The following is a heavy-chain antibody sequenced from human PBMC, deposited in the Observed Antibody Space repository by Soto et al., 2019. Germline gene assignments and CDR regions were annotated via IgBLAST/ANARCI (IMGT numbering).Heavy chain of an antibody. D-gene: IGHD3-10*01. J-gene: IGHJ5*02. V-gene: IGHV2-5*02. Sequence: SGPTLVNPTQTLTLTCTFSGFSLTRGVGVGWIRQPPGKALEWLALIYWDDDKRYSPSLKSRLTITKDTSKNQVVLTMTNMDPVDTATYYCAHTDSYGSGTTLGDWFDPWGQGTLVTVSS. CDR1: GFSLTRGVG. CDR2: IYWDDDK. CDR3: AHTDSYGSGTTLGDWFDP.